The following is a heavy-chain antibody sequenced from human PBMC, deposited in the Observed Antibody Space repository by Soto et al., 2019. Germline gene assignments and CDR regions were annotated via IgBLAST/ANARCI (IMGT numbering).Heavy chain of an antibody. CDR2: IYYSGST. J-gene: IGHJ6*02. D-gene: IGHD4-17*01. CDR3: ARIPYGDYYYYGMDV. Sequence: SETLSLTCTVSGGSISSYYWSWIRQPPGKGLEWIGYIYYSGSTNYNPSLKSRVTISVDTSKNQFSLKLSSVTAADTAVYYCARIPYGDYYYYGMDVWGQGTTVTV. V-gene: IGHV4-59*01. CDR1: GGSISSYY.